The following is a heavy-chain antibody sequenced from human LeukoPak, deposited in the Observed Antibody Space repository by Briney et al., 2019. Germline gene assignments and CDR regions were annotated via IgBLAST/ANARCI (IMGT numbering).Heavy chain of an antibody. CDR2: IYPGDSDT. Sequence: PGESLKISYKGSGYSFTSYWIGWVRQMPGKGLEWMGIIYPGDSDTRYSPSFRGQVTISADKSISTAYLQWSSLKAPDTAMYYCARMLGYCSSTSCPKVAFDIWGQGTMVTVSS. CDR1: GYSFTSYW. V-gene: IGHV5-51*01. CDR3: ARMLGYCSSTSCPKVAFDI. J-gene: IGHJ3*02. D-gene: IGHD2-2*01.